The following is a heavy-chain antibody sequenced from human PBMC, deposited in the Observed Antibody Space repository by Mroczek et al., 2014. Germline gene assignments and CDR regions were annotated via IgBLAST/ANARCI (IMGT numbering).Heavy chain of an antibody. CDR1: GYTFTSYY. Sequence: VQLVESGAEVKKPGASVKVSCKASGYTFTSYYMHWVRQAPGQGLEWMGIINPSGGSTSYAQKFQGRVTMTRDTSTSTVYMELSSLRSEDTAVYYCASNYYYGSGRMGAFDIWGQGTMVTVSS. CDR3: ASNYYYGSGRMGAFDI. CDR2: INPSGGST. V-gene: IGHV1-46*03. D-gene: IGHD3-10*01. J-gene: IGHJ3*02.